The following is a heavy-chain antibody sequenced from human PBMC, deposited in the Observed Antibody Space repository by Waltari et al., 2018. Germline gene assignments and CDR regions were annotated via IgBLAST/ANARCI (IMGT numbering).Heavy chain of an antibody. D-gene: IGHD3-22*01. CDR1: GHTFTGND. CDR3: ARDRSGLVIGESVY. CDR2: INPNSGGT. J-gene: IGHJ4*02. V-gene: IGHV1-2*06. Sequence: QVQLVQSGAEVTKPGASVKASCKAAGHTFTGNDMHWVRQARGQGLEWMGRINPNSGGTNFAQKFQGRVTITRDTSSSTVYMELTWLRYDDTAMYYCARDRSGLVIGESVYWGQGTLVTVSA.